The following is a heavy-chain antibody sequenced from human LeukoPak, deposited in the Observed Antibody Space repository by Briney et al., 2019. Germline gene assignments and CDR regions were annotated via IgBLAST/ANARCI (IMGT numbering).Heavy chain of an antibody. V-gene: IGHV3-48*03. CDR3: ARGSYDSSGYYSHH. Sequence: GGSLRLSCVASGFTFSNYAINWVRQAPGKGLEGVSYISSSGSTIYYPDSVKGRFTISRDNAKNSLYLQMNSLRAEDTAVYYCARGSYDSSGYYSHHWGQGTLVTVSS. D-gene: IGHD3-22*01. CDR1: GFTFSNYA. J-gene: IGHJ1*01. CDR2: ISSSGSTI.